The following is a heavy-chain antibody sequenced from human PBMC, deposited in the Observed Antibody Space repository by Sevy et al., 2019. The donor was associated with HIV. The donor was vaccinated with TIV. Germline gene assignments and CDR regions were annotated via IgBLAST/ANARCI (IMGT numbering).Heavy chain of an antibody. CDR2: INGHNGNT. CDR3: ARDGYDGSGYQRGLFDF. V-gene: IGHV1-18*01. Sequence: EGLVKVSCKASGYIFTSYGISWVRQAPRQGLEWMGWINGHNGNTNYVQNLQGRVTMTTDTSTNTAYMELRSLRSDDTAVYYCARDGYDGSGYQRGLFDFWGQGTLVTVSS. J-gene: IGHJ4*02. CDR1: GYIFTSYG. D-gene: IGHD3-22*01.